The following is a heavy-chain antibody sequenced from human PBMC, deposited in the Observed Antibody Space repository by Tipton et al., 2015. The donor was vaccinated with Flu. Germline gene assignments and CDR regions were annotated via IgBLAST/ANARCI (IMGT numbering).Heavy chain of an antibody. J-gene: IGHJ5*01. V-gene: IGHV4-38-2*01. CDR1: GDSISSDYY. Sequence: TLSLTCVVSGDSISSDYYWAWIRQFPGRGLEWIGTVSRTGSSNCNPSLKSRVTISIDTSKNQFSLKMKSVTAADMAVYYCARRDYSNYVSDPKSWFDSWGQGTLVTVSS. D-gene: IGHD4-11*01. CDR3: ARRDYSNYVSDPKSWFDS. CDR2: VSRTGSS.